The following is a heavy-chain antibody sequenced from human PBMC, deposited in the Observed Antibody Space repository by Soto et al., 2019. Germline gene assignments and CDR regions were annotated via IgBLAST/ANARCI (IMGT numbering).Heavy chain of an antibody. V-gene: IGHV1-69*10. J-gene: IGHJ6*02. CDR3: VRNNSDMLTGYYYYYGMDV. D-gene: IGHD3-9*01. CDR1: GGTFSSYA. Sequence: ASVKVSCKASGGTFSSYAISWVRQAPGQGLEWMGGIIPILGIANYAQKFQGRVTITADKSTSTADMELSSLRSEVKAVYSCVRNNSDMLTGYYYYYGMDVWGQGTPVTVSS. CDR2: IIPILGIA.